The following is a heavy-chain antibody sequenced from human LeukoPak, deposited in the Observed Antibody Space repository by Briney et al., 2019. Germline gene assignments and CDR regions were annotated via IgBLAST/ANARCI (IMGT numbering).Heavy chain of an antibody. D-gene: IGHD5-18*01. CDR1: GGSFSGYY. V-gene: IGHV4-34*01. CDR2: INHSGST. J-gene: IGHJ4*02. CDR3: ARGGRAYSYGYY. Sequence: SETLSLTCAVYGGSFSGYYWSWIRQPPGKGVEWIGEINHSGSTNYNPSLKSRVTISVDTSKNQFSLKLSSVTAADTAVYYCARGGRAYSYGYYWGQGTLVTVSS.